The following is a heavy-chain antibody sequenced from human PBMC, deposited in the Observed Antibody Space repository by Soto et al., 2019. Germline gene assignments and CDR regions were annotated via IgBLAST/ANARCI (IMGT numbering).Heavy chain of an antibody. J-gene: IGHJ6*02. CDR1: GFTFSNYA. CDR2: ISSSSSTI. V-gene: IGHV3-48*01. D-gene: IGHD1-20*01. Sequence: GGSLRLSCAASGFTFSNYAMHWVRQAPGKGLEWVSYISSSSSTIYYADSVKGRFTISRDNAKNSLYLQMNSLRAEDTAVYYCARDSHITPLDVWGQGTTVTVSS. CDR3: ARDSHITPLDV.